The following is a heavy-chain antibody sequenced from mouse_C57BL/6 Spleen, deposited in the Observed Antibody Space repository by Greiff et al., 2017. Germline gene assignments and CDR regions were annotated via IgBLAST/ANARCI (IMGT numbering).Heavy chain of an antibody. V-gene: IGHV5-12*01. CDR1: GFTFSDYY. D-gene: IGHD2-3*01. Sequence: EVQLVESGGGLVQPGGSLKLSCAASGFTFSDYYMYWVRQTPEKRLEWVAYISNGGGSTYYPDTVKGRFTISRDNAKNTLYLQMSRLKSEDTAMYYCARQDGYYERGAMDYWGQGTSVSVSS. CDR2: ISNGGGST. CDR3: ARQDGYYERGAMDY. J-gene: IGHJ4*01.